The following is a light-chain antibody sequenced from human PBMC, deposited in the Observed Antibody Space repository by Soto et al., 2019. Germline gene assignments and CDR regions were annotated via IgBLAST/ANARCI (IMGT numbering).Light chain of an antibody. CDR3: QKYNSAIRK. CDR1: QGIRNY. V-gene: IGKV1-27*01. CDR2: GAS. J-gene: IGKJ1*01. Sequence: DIQMTQSPSSLSASVGDRVTITCRASQGIRNYLAWFQQKPGKVPKLLIYGASTLQSGVPSRFSGSGSGTDFTLTISSLQSEDVATYYCQKYNSAIRKFGQATKVDIK.